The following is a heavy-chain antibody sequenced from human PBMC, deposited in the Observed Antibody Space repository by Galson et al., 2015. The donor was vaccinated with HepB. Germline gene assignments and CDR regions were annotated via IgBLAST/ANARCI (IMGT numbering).Heavy chain of an antibody. CDR1: GFTFSNAW. J-gene: IGHJ4*02. Sequence: SLRLSCAASGFTFSNAWMSWVRQAPGKGLEWVGRIKSKTDGGTTDYAAPVKGRFTISRDDSKNTLYLQMNSLKTEDTAVYYCTTGFGYYYGSGREYWGQGTLVTVSS. CDR2: IKSKTDGGTT. D-gene: IGHD3-10*01. V-gene: IGHV3-15*01. CDR3: TTGFGYYYGSGREY.